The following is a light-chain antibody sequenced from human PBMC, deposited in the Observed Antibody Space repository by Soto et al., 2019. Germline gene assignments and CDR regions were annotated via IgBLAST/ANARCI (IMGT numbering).Light chain of an antibody. CDR1: QSINSW. J-gene: IGKJ1*01. CDR3: QQYNSYWT. V-gene: IGKV1-5*01. CDR2: TAS. Sequence: DIQMTQSPSTLSASVGDRVTITCRASQSINSWLAWYQQKPGKAPRLLIYTASTLESGVPSRFSASGSGTEFTLTISSLQPDDFATYYCQQYNSYWTFGQGTKVDI.